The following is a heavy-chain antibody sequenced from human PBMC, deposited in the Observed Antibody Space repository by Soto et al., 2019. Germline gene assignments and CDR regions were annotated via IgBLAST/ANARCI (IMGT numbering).Heavy chain of an antibody. CDR1: GFTFSSYA. J-gene: IGHJ4*02. Sequence: HPGGSLRLSCAASGFTFSSYAMSWVRQAPGKGLEWVSAISGSGGSTYYADSVKGRFTISRDNSKNTLYLQMNSLRAEDTAVYYCAREGYYDFWSGYSYFDYWGQGTLITVSS. V-gene: IGHV3-23*01. CDR2: ISGSGGST. D-gene: IGHD3-3*01. CDR3: AREGYYDFWSGYSYFDY.